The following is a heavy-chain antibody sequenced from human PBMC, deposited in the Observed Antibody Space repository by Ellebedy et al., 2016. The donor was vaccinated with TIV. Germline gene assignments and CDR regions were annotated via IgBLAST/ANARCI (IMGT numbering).Heavy chain of an antibody. D-gene: IGHD3-22*01. CDR2: FDPEDGEA. CDR3: ATGIYEDGVVIITRFDAFDF. CDR1: GYTLTELS. J-gene: IGHJ3*01. Sequence: ASVKVSCKVSGYTLTELSMHWVRQAPGKGLEWMGGFDPEDGEAIYAQKFQGRVTMTDDTSTDTAYMDLSSLRSEDTAVYYCATGIYEDGVVIITRFDAFDFWGRGTMVTVSS. V-gene: IGHV1-24*01.